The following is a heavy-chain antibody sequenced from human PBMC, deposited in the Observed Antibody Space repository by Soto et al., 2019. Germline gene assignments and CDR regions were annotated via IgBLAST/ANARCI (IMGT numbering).Heavy chain of an antibody. D-gene: IGHD6-13*01. CDR3: ARTPGIAEKGPFDY. J-gene: IGHJ4*02. CDR2: IYYSGST. Sequence: SESLSLTCTASSGSISSYYWSWIRKPPGKGLEWIGYIYYSGSTNYNPSLKSRVTISVDTSKNQFSLKLSSVTAADTAVYYCARTPGIAEKGPFDYWGQGILVTVS. V-gene: IGHV4-59*01. CDR1: SGSISSYY.